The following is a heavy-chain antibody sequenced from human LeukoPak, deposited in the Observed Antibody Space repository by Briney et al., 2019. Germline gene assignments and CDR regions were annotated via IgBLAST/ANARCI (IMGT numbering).Heavy chain of an antibody. D-gene: IGHD3-10*01. J-gene: IGHJ4*02. CDR1: GYTLTELS. CDR3: ATSSQRFGELSYLDY. CDR2: FDPEDGET. V-gene: IGHV1-24*01. Sequence: ASVKVSCKVSGYTLTELSMHWVRQAPGKGLEGMGGFDPEDGETIYAQKFQGRVTMTEDTSTDTAYMELSSLRSEDTAVYYCATSSQRFGELSYLDYWGQGTLVTVSS.